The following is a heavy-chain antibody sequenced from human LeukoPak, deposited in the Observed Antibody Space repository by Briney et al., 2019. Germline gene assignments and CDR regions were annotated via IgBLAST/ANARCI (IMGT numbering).Heavy chain of an antibody. J-gene: IGHJ4*02. CDR3: ARALGSSSSYFDY. CDR2: INHSGST. Sequence: SETLSLTCTVSGGSISSYYWSWIRQPPGKGLEWIGEINHSGSTNYNPSLKSRVTISVDTSKNQFSLKLSSVTAADTAVYYCARALGSSSSYFDYWGQGTLVTVSS. V-gene: IGHV4-34*01. D-gene: IGHD6-6*01. CDR1: GGSISSYY.